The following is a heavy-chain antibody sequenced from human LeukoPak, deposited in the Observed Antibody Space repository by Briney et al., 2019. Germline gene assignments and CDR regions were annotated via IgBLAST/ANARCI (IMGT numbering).Heavy chain of an antibody. J-gene: IGHJ4*02. CDR2: ISYDGSNK. V-gene: IGHV3-30-3*01. CDR1: GFTFSSYA. D-gene: IGHD3-9*01. Sequence: GRSLRLSCAASGFTFSSYAMHWVRQAPGKGLEWVAVISYDGSNKCYADSVKGRFTISRDISKNTLYLQMNSLRAEDTTVYYCARALRYFDWLEGYWGQGTLVTVSS. CDR3: ARALRYFDWLEGY.